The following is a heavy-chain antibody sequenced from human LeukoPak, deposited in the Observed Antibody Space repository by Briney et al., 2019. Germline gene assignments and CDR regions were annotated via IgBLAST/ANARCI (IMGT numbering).Heavy chain of an antibody. Sequence: LETLSLTCAVYGGSFSGYYWSWMRQPPGKGLEWIGEINHSGSTNYNPSLKSRVTISVDTSKNQFSLKLSSVTAADTAVYYCARVKAGYYGSGSYNFDYWGQGTLVTVSS. V-gene: IGHV4-34*01. CDR1: GGSFSGYY. CDR2: INHSGST. J-gene: IGHJ4*02. CDR3: ARVKAGYYGSGSYNFDY. D-gene: IGHD3-10*01.